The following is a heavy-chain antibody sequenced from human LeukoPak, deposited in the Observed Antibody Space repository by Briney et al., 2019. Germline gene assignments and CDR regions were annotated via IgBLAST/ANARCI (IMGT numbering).Heavy chain of an antibody. Sequence: GESLKISCKGSGYSFTSSWIGWVRQMPGKGLEWMGIIYPGDSDTRYSPSFQGQVTISADKSISTAYLQWSSLKASDTAMFYCARVSYDYIWGIIYYFDYWGQGTLVTVSS. CDR3: ARVSYDYIWGIIYYFDY. D-gene: IGHD3-16*01. J-gene: IGHJ4*02. CDR1: GYSFTSSW. V-gene: IGHV5-51*01. CDR2: IYPGDSDT.